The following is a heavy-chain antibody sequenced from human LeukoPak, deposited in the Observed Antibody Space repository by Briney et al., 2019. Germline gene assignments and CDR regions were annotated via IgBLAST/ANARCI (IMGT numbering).Heavy chain of an antibody. V-gene: IGHV4-39*01. CDR1: GGSISSSSFH. D-gene: IGHD3-16*01. CDR2: IYYSGST. CDR3: ARHGAVMITSRLYFDS. Sequence: SETLSLTCTVSGGSISSSSFHWGWIRQPPGKGLEWIGRIYYSGSTYYSPSLKSRVTISVDTSKNQFSLKLSSVTAADTAVYYCARHGAVMITSRLYFDSWGQGILVTVSS. J-gene: IGHJ4*02.